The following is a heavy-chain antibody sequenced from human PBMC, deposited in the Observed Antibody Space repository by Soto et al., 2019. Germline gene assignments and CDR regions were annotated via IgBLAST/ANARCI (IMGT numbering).Heavy chain of an antibody. V-gene: IGHV4-39*02. CDR3: ARRGSSSTFGY. J-gene: IGHJ4*02. Sequence: QLQLQESGPGLVKPSETLSLTCTVSGGSISSSSYYWGWIRQPPGKGLEWIGNIYYSGSAYYNPSLKSRVTISVDTSKNHFSLKLSSVSAADTAVYYCARRGSSSTFGYWGQGTLVTVSS. D-gene: IGHD6-6*01. CDR1: GGSISSSSYY. CDR2: IYYSGSA.